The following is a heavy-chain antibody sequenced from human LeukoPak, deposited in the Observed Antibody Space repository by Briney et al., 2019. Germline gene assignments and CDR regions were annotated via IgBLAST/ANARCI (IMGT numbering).Heavy chain of an antibody. J-gene: IGHJ6*02. CDR3: GRDMDV. V-gene: IGHV3-7*01. Sequence: PGGSLRLSCAASGFTFSNAWMNWVRQAPGKGLEWVANIKEDGSEKYYVDSVKGRFTISRDNAKNSLDLQMNSLRDEDTAVYYCGRDMDVWGQGTTVTV. CDR2: IKEDGSEK. CDR1: GFTFSNAW.